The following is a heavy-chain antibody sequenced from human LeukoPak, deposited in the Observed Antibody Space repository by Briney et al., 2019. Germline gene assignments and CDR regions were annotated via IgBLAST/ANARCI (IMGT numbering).Heavy chain of an antibody. J-gene: IGHJ3*02. D-gene: IGHD6-13*01. V-gene: IGHV1-69*13. CDR2: IIPIFGTA. Sequence: SVKVSCKASGGTFSSYAISWVRQAPGQGLEWMGGIIPIFGTADYAQKFQGRVTITADESTSTAYMELSSLRSEDTAVYYCARTQAIAAAGLDDAFDIWGQGTMVTVSS. CDR3: ARTQAIAAAGLDDAFDI. CDR1: GGTFSSYA.